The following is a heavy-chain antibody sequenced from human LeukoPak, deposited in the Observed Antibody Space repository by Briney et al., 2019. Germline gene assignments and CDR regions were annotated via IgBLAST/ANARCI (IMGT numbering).Heavy chain of an antibody. J-gene: IGHJ3*02. Sequence: GSLRLSCAASGFTVSSNYMSWVRQAPGKGLEWVSVIYSGGSTYYADSVKGRFTISRDNSKNTLYLQMNSLRAEDTAVYYCAAGIAAAGDDAFDIWGQGTMVTVSS. CDR2: IYSGGST. D-gene: IGHD6-13*01. V-gene: IGHV3-53*01. CDR3: AAGIAAAGDDAFDI. CDR1: GFTVSSNY.